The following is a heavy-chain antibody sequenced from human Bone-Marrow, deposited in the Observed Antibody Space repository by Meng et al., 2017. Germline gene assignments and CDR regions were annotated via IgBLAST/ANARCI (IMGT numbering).Heavy chain of an antibody. J-gene: IGHJ4*02. CDR1: GYTFPDSW. Sequence: VQLVQSGAQVKQPGAAVKVSCKAAGYTFPDSWLHLVRRAPGQGLEWMGRINPKSGDTHYAQRFQGRVTMTGDTPISTAYMELSGLRSDDTAMYYCARDEDISAAGKLFGDYWGQGTLVTVSS. CDR2: INPKSGDT. D-gene: IGHD6-25*01. CDR3: ARDEDISAAGKLFGDY. V-gene: IGHV1-2*06.